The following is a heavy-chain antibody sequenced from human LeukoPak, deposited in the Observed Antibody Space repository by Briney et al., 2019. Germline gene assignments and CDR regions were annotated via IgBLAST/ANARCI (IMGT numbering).Heavy chain of an antibody. CDR1: GVTFSSYW. CDR3: ARDGALGTFDY. Sequence: GGSLRLSCAASGVTFSSYWMSWVCKAPGKGLEWVANIKQDGSEKYYVDSVKGRFTISRDNAKNSLYLQMNSLRAEDTAVYYCARDGALGTFDYWGQGTPVTVSS. D-gene: IGHD4/OR15-4a*01. V-gene: IGHV3-7*01. CDR2: IKQDGSEK. J-gene: IGHJ4*02.